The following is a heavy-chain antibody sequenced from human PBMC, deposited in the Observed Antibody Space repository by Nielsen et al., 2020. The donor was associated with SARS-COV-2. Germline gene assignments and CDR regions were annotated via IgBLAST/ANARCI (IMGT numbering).Heavy chain of an antibody. D-gene: IGHD6-19*01. CDR1: GYTFTSFA. J-gene: IGHJ4*02. CDR2: INAGNGNT. Sequence: VNVSCKTSGYTFTSFAIHWVRQAPGQSLEWMGWINAGNGNTKYSQKFQGRVTMTRDTSANTAYMELSSLSSEDTAVYYCARITPSSGWDYWGQGTLVTVSS. CDR3: ARITPSSGWDY. V-gene: IGHV1-3*01.